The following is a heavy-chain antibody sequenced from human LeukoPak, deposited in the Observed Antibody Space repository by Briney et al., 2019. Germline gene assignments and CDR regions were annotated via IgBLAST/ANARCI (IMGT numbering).Heavy chain of an antibody. V-gene: IGHV1-69*05. J-gene: IGHJ3*02. CDR3: GREQLVQDGAFDI. D-gene: IGHD6-6*01. CDR1: GGTFSSYA. Sequence: GASVKVSCKASGGTFSSYAISWVRQAPGQGLEWMGRIIPIFGTANYAQKFQGRVTITTDESTSTAYMELSSLRSEDTAVYYRGREQLVQDGAFDIWGQGTMVTVSS. CDR2: IIPIFGTA.